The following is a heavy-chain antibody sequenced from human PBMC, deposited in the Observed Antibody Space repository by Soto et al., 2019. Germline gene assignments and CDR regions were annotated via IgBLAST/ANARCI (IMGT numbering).Heavy chain of an antibody. J-gene: IGHJ4*02. V-gene: IGHV4-34*01. Sequence: SETLSLTCAVYGGSFSGYYWSWIRQPPGKGLEWIGEINHSGSTNYNPSLKSRVTISVDTSKNQFSLKLSSVTAADTAVYYCARAPIAARRFDYWGQGTLGTVS. CDR2: INHSGST. CDR1: GGSFSGYY. D-gene: IGHD6-6*01. CDR3: ARAPIAARRFDY.